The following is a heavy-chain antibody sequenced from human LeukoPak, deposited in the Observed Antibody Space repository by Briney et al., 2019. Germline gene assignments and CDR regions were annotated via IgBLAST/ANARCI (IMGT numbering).Heavy chain of an antibody. CDR2: INPNSGGT. J-gene: IGHJ4*02. Sequence: ASVKVSCKASGYTFTGYYMHWVRQAPGQGLEWMGWINPNSGGTNYAQKFQGRVTITADKSTSTAYMELSSLRSEDTAVYYCARDPDCSGGSCSDYWGQGTLVTVSS. CDR3: ARDPDCSGGSCSDY. D-gene: IGHD2-15*01. CDR1: GYTFTGYY. V-gene: IGHV1-2*02.